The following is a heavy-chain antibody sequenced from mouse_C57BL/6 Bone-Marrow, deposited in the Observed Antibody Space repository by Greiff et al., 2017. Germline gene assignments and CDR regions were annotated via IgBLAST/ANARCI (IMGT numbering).Heavy chain of an antibody. Sequence: VQLQQPGAELVKPGASVKLSSKASGYAFSSSWMNWVKQRPGKGLEWIGRIYPGDGDTNYNGKFKGKATLTADKSSSTAYMQLSSLTSEDSAVYFCARWGTTASRGRYFDYWGQGTTLTVSS. V-gene: IGHV1-82*01. CDR1: GYAFSSSW. D-gene: IGHD1-2*01. CDR3: ARWGTTASRGRYFDY. J-gene: IGHJ2*01. CDR2: IYPGDGDT.